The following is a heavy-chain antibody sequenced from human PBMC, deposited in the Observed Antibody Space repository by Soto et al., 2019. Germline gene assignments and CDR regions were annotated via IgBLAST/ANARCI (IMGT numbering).Heavy chain of an antibody. CDR3: ASNPAGYYYYGMDV. V-gene: IGHV3-33*01. CDR2: IWYDGSNK. Sequence: GGSLRLSCAASGFTFSSYGMHWVRQAPGKGLEWVAVIWYDGSNKYYADSVKGRFTISRDNSKNTLYLQMNSLRAEDTAVYYCASNPAGYYYYGMDVWGQGTTVTVSS. J-gene: IGHJ6*02. CDR1: GFTFSSYG.